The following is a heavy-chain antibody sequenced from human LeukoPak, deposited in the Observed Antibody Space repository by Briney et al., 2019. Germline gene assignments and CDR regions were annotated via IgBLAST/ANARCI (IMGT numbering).Heavy chain of an antibody. Sequence: SETLSLTCTVSGGSISSYYWSWIRQPPGKGLEWIGYIHYSGITDYNPSLKSRITISVDTSKNQFSLKLSSVTAADTAVYYCARLPDYYSRHGAPGWGQGTLVTVSS. V-gene: IGHV4-59*12. CDR3: ARLPDYYSRHGAPG. CDR1: GGSISSYY. J-gene: IGHJ4*02. D-gene: IGHD3-10*01. CDR2: IHYSGIT.